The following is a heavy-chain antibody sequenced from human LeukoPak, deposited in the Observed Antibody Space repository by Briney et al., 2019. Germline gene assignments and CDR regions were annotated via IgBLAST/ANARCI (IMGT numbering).Heavy chain of an antibody. CDR3: ARAGRAMMSNGAFDI. J-gene: IGHJ3*02. Sequence: GASVKVSCKASGYTFTGYYMHWVRQAPGQGLEWMGWINPNSGGTNYAQKFQGWVTMTRDTSISTAYMELSRLRSDDTAVYYCARAGRAMMSNGAFDIWGQGTMVAVSS. D-gene: IGHD3-22*01. CDR2: INPNSGGT. CDR1: GYTFTGYY. V-gene: IGHV1-2*04.